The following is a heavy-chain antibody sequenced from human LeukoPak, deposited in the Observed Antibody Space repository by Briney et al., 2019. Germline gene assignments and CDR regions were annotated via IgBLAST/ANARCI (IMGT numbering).Heavy chain of an antibody. CDR1: GFTFSSYA. CDR2: ISGSGGST. CDR3: AKDKLGYCSGGSCPLPSFDY. Sequence: GGSLRLSCAASGFTFSSYAMSWVRQAPGKGLEWVSAISGSGGSTYYADSVKGRFTISRDNSKNTLYLQMNSLRAEDTTVYYCAKDKLGYCSGGSCPLPSFDYWGQGTLVTVSS. J-gene: IGHJ4*02. D-gene: IGHD2-15*01. V-gene: IGHV3-23*01.